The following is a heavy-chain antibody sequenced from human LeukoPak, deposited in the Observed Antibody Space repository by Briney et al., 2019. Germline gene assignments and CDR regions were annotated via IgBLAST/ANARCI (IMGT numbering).Heavy chain of an antibody. CDR3: TRVGYIDEGIDY. CDR2: IKQDGSKK. D-gene: IGHD5-24*01. Sequence: GGSLRLSCAASGFTFSDYWMSWVRQAPGKGLEWVANIKQDGSKKSYVDSVKGRFTISRDNAKNSLYLQMNSLRAEDTAIYYCTRVGYIDEGIDYWGQGTLVTVSS. CDR1: GFTFSDYW. V-gene: IGHV3-7*04. J-gene: IGHJ4*02.